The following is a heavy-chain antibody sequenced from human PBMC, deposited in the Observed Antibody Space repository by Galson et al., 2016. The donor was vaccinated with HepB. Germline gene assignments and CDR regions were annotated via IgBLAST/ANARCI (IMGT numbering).Heavy chain of an antibody. J-gene: IGHJ6*02. CDR1: GFTFGDYA. CDR3: AKAPMGHFYAMDV. D-gene: IGHD3-10*01. V-gene: IGHV3-9*01. CDR2: ITWKSDHI. Sequence: SLRLSCAASGFTFGDYAMHWVRQAPGKGLEWVSGITWKSDHIAYADSVRGRFAISRDNAKNSLQLQMNSLTTEDTAFYYCAKAPMGHFYAMDVWGQGTTVIVSS.